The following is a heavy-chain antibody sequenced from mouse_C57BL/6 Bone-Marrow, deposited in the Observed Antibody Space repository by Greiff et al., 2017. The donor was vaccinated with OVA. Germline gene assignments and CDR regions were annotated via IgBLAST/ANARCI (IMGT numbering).Heavy chain of an antibody. V-gene: IGHV10-1*01. CDR1: GFSFNTYA. CDR3: VGTGSYWYFDV. Sequence: DVHLVESGGGLVQPKGSLKLSCAASGFSFNTYAMNWVRQAPGKGLEWVARIRSKSNNYATYYADSVKDRFTISRDDSESMLYLQMNNLKTEDTAMYYCVGTGSYWYFDVWGTGTTVTVSS. CDR2: IRSKSNNYAT. D-gene: IGHD4-1*01. J-gene: IGHJ1*03.